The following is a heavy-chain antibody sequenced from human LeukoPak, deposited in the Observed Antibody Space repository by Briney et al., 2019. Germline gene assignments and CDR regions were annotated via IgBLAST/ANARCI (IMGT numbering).Heavy chain of an antibody. CDR1: GFTFSSYA. Sequence: QSGGSLRLSCAASGFTFSSYAMSWVRQAPGKGLEWVSAISGSGGSTYYADSVKGRFTISRDNSKNTLYLQMNSLRAEDTAVYYCAKCLDYDFWSGYGYWGQGTLVTVSS. CDR2: ISGSGGST. J-gene: IGHJ4*02. V-gene: IGHV3-23*01. D-gene: IGHD3-3*01. CDR3: AKCLDYDFWSGYGY.